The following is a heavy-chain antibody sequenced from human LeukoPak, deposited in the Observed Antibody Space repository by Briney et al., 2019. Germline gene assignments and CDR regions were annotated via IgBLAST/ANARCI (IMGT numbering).Heavy chain of an antibody. CDR3: ARVISVLRYFDWFQYYFDY. Sequence: SETLCPTPTVSRDSISIGYYWGGFGHPPGKGLEWIGSINLSGSTYYNPPPKCRVPISVDPSKYQFSLTLSSVTAADTAVYYCARVISVLRYFDWFQYYFDYWGQGTLVTVSS. CDR1: RDSISIGYY. CDR2: INLSGST. D-gene: IGHD3-9*01. J-gene: IGHJ4*02. V-gene: IGHV4-38-2*02.